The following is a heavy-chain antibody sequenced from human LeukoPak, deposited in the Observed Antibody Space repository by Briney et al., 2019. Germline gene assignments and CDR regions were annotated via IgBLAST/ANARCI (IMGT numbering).Heavy chain of an antibody. CDR2: ITSNGDST. D-gene: IGHD6-13*01. CDR3: VKDQGEYSSTWYYFDS. Sequence: PGGSLRLSCSTSGFIFGTYPMHWVRQPPGKGLEYISGITSNGDSTNYAASVKGRFTISRDNSKNTLSLHMSSLRAEDTAVYYCVKDQGEYSSTWYYFDSWGQGTLVTVSS. J-gene: IGHJ4*02. V-gene: IGHV3-64D*06. CDR1: GFIFGTYP.